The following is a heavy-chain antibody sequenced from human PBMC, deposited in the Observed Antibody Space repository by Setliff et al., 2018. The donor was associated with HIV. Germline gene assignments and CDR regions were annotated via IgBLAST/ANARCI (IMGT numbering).Heavy chain of an antibody. D-gene: IGHD3-3*01. CDR1: GATISRHF. CDR3: ARPLTTSFNFWGDAFAI. V-gene: IGHV4-59*08. J-gene: IGHJ3*02. Sequence: SETLSLTCSVSGATISRHFWSWIRQSPGKGLGWIGYIYYSGSTNYNPSLKSRVTISVDTSKNQFSLKLTSVTAADTAVYYCARPLTTSFNFWGDAFAIWGQGTMVTVS. CDR2: IYYSGST.